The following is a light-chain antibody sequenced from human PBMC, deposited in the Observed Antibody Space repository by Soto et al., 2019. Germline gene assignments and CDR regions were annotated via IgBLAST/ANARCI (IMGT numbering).Light chain of an antibody. CDR2: DVN. CDR1: SSDVGGHNY. Sequence: QSALTQPPSASGSPGQSVTISCTGTSSDVGGHNYVSWYQQHPGKAPKLIIYDVNKRPSGVPDRFSGSKSGNTASLAISGLRSEDEADYYCASWDDTIDGHVVFGGGTKLTVL. CDR3: ASWDDTIDGHVV. V-gene: IGLV2-8*01. J-gene: IGLJ2*01.